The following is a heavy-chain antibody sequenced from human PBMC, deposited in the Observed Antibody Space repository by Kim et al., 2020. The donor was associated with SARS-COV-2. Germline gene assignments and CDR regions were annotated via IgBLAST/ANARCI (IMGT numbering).Heavy chain of an antibody. V-gene: IGHV3-23*01. J-gene: IGHJ4*02. Sequence: GGSLRLSCAASAFTFSSYTMSWVRQAPGKGLEWVSAISGSGGSTKYADSAKGRFTISRDNSKNTLYLQMNSLRAEDTAVYYCAKTQGYFDYWGQGTLVTVSS. CDR2: ISGSGGST. CDR3: AKTQGYFDY. CDR1: AFTFSSYT.